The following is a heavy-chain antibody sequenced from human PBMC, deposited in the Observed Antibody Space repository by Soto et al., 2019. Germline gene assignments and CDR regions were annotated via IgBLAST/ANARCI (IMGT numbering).Heavy chain of an antibody. D-gene: IGHD3-3*01. CDR1: GGTFSSYA. V-gene: IGHV1-69*13. J-gene: IGHJ6*02. CDR2: IIPIFGTA. Sequence: ASVKVSCKASGGTFSSYAISWVRQAPGQGLEWMGGIIPIFGTANYAQKFQGRVTITADESTSTAYMELSSLRSEDTAVYYCARAIFGVPEDYYYYYGMDVWGQGTTVTVSS. CDR3: ARAIFGVPEDYYYYYGMDV.